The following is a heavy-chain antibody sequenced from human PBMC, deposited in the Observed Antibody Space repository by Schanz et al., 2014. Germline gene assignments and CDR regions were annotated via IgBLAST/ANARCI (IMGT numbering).Heavy chain of an antibody. CDR2: IWADRTNE. CDR1: GFSFSDHA. D-gene: IGHD3-9*01. CDR3: AEAADWTVSRFDH. Sequence: VHLLESGGGLAQPGGSLRLSCAASGFSFSDHAMSWVRQAPGKWLEWVAIIWADRTNEYYADSVKGRFTISRDNAKNSQSLQMNSLRPEDAADYYCAEAADWTVSRFDHWGQGTLVTVSS. V-gene: IGHV3-33*06. J-gene: IGHJ5*02.